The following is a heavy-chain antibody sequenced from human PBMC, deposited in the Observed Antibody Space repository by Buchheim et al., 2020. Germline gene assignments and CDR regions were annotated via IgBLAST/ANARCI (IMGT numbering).Heavy chain of an antibody. D-gene: IGHD3-10*01. V-gene: IGHV3-33*01. CDR3: ARDGHMVRGVITTNGMDV. CDR2: IWYDGSNK. J-gene: IGHJ6*02. CDR1: GFTFSSYG. Sequence: QVQLVESGGGVVQPGRSLRLSCAASGFTFSSYGMHWVRQAPGKGLEWVAVIWYDGSNKYYADSVKGRFTISRDNSKNTLYLQMNSLRAEDTAVYYCARDGHMVRGVITTNGMDVWGRGTT.